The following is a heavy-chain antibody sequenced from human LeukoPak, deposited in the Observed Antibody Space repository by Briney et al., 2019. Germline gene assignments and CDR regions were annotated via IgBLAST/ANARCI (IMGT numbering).Heavy chain of an antibody. CDR2: ISYDENYE. D-gene: IGHD3-22*01. Sequence: GGSLRLSCAASRFTFSNYAMHRVRQAPGKGLEWVAVISYDENYEYYADSVKGRFSISRDNSDNTLYLQMDSLRPEDTALYYCAREGYYYGILDYWGQGTLVTVSS. CDR3: AREGYYYGILDY. V-gene: IGHV3-30*04. CDR1: RFTFSNYA. J-gene: IGHJ4*02.